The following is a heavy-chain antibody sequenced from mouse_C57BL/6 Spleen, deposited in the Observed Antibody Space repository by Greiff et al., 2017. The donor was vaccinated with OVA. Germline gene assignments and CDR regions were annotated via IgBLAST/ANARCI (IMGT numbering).Heavy chain of an antibody. CDR3: ARATTCCTGY. V-gene: IGHV1-80*01. CDR1: GYAFSSYW. J-gene: IGHJ2*01. CDR2: IYPGDGDT. D-gene: IGHD5-5*01. Sequence: VKLQEPGAELVKPGASVKISCKASGYAFSSYWMNWVKQRPGKGLEWIGQIYPGDGDTNYNGKFKGKATLTADKCTSTAYMQLSSLTSEDSAVYYCARATTCCTGYWGQGTTRTVSS.